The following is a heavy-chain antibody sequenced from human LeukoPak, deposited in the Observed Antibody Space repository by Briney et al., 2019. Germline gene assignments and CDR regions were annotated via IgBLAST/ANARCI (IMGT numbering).Heavy chain of an antibody. CDR2: VYYNGNT. CDR1: GGSISSGGYY. Sequence: ASETLSLTCTVSGGSISSGGYYGRWIRQHPEKGLEWIGYVYYNGNTYYNPSLKSRVTISVDTSKNQFSLQLNSVTAADTAVYYCARKLCSKTIDYWGQGTLVTVSS. V-gene: IGHV4-31*03. J-gene: IGHJ4*02. D-gene: IGHD2-2*01. CDR3: ARKLCSKTIDY.